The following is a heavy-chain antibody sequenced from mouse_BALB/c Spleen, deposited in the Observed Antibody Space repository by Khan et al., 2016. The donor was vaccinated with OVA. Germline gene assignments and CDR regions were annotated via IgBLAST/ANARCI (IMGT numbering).Heavy chain of an antibody. CDR3: ARSVTITTVVGTDFDY. CDR2: ISYSGRT. CDR1: GYSITSDYA. D-gene: IGHD1-1*01. J-gene: IGHJ2*01. Sequence: EVQLQESGPGLVKPSQSLSRTCTVTGYSITSDYAWNWIRQFPGNKLEWMGYISYSGRTSYNPSLKSRIFITRDTSKNHFFLRLNFVTTEDTATYDGARSVTITTVVGTDFDYWGQGTTLTVSS. V-gene: IGHV3-2*02.